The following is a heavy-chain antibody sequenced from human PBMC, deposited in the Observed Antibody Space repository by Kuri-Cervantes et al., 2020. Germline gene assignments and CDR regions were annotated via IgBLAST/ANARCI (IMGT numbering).Heavy chain of an antibody. Sequence: SETLSLTCTVSGGSISSYYWSWIRQPPGKGLEWVGYIYYSGSTNYNPPLKSRVTISVDKSKNQFSLKLSSVTAADTAVYYCARRGLQVSYYYYMDVWGKGTTVTVSS. V-gene: IGHV4-59*12. CDR2: IYYSGST. D-gene: IGHD5-24*01. J-gene: IGHJ6*03. CDR3: ARRGLQVSYYYYMDV. CDR1: GGSISSYY.